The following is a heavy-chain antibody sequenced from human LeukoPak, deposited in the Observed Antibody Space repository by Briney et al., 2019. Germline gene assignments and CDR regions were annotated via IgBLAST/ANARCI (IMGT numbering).Heavy chain of an antibody. CDR1: GGSISSGSYY. CDR2: IHTSGST. Sequence: PSETLSLTCTVSGGSISSGSYYWSWIRQPAGKGLEWIGRIHTSGSTNYNPSLKSRVTISVDTSKNQFSLKLSSVTAADTAVYYCARDLESRYAFDIWGQGTMVTVSS. CDR3: ARDLESRYAFDI. J-gene: IGHJ3*02. V-gene: IGHV4-61*02. D-gene: IGHD3-3*01.